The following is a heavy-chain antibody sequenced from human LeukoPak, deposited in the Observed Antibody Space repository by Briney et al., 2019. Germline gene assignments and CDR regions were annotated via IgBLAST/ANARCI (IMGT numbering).Heavy chain of an antibody. V-gene: IGHV3-23*01. CDR2: ISGSGGST. CDR3: AKDQKRSLLRDY. Sequence: GGSLRLSCAASRFTFSSYAMSWVRQAPGKGLEWVSAISGSGGSTYYADSVKGRFTISRDNSKNTLYLQMNSLRAEDTAVYYCAKDQKRSLLRDYWGQGTLVTVSS. D-gene: IGHD3-22*01. J-gene: IGHJ4*02. CDR1: RFTFSSYA.